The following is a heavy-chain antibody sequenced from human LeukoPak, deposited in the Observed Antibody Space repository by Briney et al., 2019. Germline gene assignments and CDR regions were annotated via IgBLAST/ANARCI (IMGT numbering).Heavy chain of an antibody. CDR1: GFTFSSYS. J-gene: IGHJ5*02. CDR3: ARGTSPFDG. V-gene: IGHV3-48*02. CDR2: VTSSSSTI. Sequence: PGGSLRLSCVASGFTFSSYSMNWVRQAPGKGPEWSSYVTSSSSTIYYADSLKGGFTISGDNAKNSLYLQMNSLRDEDTALYYCARGTSPFDGWGRGTLVTVSS.